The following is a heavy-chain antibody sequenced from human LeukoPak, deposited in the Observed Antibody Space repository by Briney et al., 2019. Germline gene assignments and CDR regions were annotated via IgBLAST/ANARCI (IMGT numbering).Heavy chain of an antibody. CDR2: IYIGVST. J-gene: IGHJ4*02. CDR3: ARGPYSSTWNTVDY. Sequence: GGSLRLSFAVSGFTVIRNYMSWGRQAPGKGLEWGSVIYIGVSTYYADCVKGRFIISRDNSKTTLYLQMNRLRAEDTAVYYCARGPYSSTWNTVDYWGQGTLVTVSS. V-gene: IGHV3-66*01. D-gene: IGHD6-13*01. CDR1: GFTVIRNY.